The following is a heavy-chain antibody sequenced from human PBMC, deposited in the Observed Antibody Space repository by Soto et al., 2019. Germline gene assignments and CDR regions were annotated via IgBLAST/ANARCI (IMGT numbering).Heavy chain of an antibody. CDR1: GFTFSGYW. CDR3: ARDGYCSGGRCYRRNDY. CDR2: IKDDGSEK. D-gene: IGHD2-15*01. Sequence: EVQLVESGGGLVQPGGSLRLSCAASGFTFSGYWMTWARQAPGTGLEWVAQIKDDGSEKFYVDSVKGRFTIPRDNADNLLYLQMNSLRAEDTAVYFCARDGYCSGGRCYRRNDYWGQGTLVIVSS. V-gene: IGHV3-7*01. J-gene: IGHJ4*02.